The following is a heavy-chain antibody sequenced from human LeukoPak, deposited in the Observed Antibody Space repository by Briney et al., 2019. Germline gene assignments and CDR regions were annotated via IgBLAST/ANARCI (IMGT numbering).Heavy chain of an antibody. D-gene: IGHD1-26*01. V-gene: IGHV3-74*01. CDR1: GFTFSSYW. J-gene: IGHJ4*02. CDR2: INSGGSGT. CDR3: ARDQDGVGTTVDY. Sequence: GGSLRLSCAASGFTFSSYWMHWVRQAPGKGLAWVSRINSGGSGTWYADSVKGRFTISRDNAKNMLYLQMNSLRDEDTAVYFCARDQDGVGTTVDYWGQGTLVTVSS.